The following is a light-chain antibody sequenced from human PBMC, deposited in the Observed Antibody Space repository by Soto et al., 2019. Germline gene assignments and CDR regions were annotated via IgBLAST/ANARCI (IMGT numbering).Light chain of an antibody. CDR3: QQRSNWPPEFT. V-gene: IGKV3-11*01. J-gene: IGKJ2*01. CDR2: DAV. CDR1: QSITSY. Sequence: EIVLTQYPAYLSLTPGERVTLSCRASQSITSYLAWYQKKPGQTPRLLIYDAVNRATGVPDRFSGGGSGTDFTLTISSLEAEDSAVYYCQQRSNWPPEFTFGQGTRVEIK.